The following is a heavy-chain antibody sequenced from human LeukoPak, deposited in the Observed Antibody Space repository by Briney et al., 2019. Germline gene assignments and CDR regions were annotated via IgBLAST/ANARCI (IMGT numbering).Heavy chain of an antibody. Sequence: ASVKVSCKASGYTFTSYDINWVRQATGQGLEWMGWMNPNSGNTGYAQKFQGRVTITADKSTSTAYMELSSLRSEDTAVYYCARDRLGATGYFDYWGQGTLVTVSS. CDR1: GYTFTSYD. CDR2: MNPNSGNT. CDR3: ARDRLGATGYFDY. J-gene: IGHJ4*02. V-gene: IGHV1-8*01. D-gene: IGHD1-26*01.